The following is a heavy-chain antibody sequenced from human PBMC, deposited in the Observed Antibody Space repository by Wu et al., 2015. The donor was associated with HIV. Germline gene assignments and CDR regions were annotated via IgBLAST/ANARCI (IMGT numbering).Heavy chain of an antibody. Sequence: QVHLVQSGAEVKKPGSSVKVSCKASGGTFNTYALNWVRQAPGQGLEWMGRIIPTFDTTYFADKFRGRITLTADESTGTAYMEVNNLRSDDTAMYYCATVFDTRGSSPGEWYLDLWGRGTLVTVSS. CDR3: ATVFDTRGSSPGEWYLDL. CDR1: GGTFNTYA. CDR2: IIPTFDTT. V-gene: IGHV1-69*15. J-gene: IGHJ2*01. D-gene: IGHD3-10*01.